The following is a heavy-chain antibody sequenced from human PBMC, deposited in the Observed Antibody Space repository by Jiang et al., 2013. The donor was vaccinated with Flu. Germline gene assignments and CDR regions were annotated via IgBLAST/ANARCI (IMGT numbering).Heavy chain of an antibody. CDR2: INAGNGNT. J-gene: IGHJ3*02. D-gene: IGHD3-3*01. V-gene: IGHV1-3*01. CDR3: ARDGDDFWSGYYTPGEAFDI. Sequence: SGYTFTSYAMHWVRQAPGQRLEWMGWINAGNGNTKYSQKFQGRVTITRDTSASTAYMELSSLRSEDTAVYYCARDGDDFWSGYYTPGEAFDIWGQGTMVTVSS. CDR1: GYTFTSYA.